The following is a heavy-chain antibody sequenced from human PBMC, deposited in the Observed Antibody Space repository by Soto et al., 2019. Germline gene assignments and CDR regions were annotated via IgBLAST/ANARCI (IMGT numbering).Heavy chain of an antibody. J-gene: IGHJ3*02. D-gene: IGHD3-22*01. Sequence: SETLSLTTTVSGGSISSGGYYWSWIRQHPGKGLEWIGYIYYSGSTYYNPSLKSRVTISVDTSKNQFSLKLSSVTAADTAVYYCARGRKYYYDSSGYQTPDAFDIWGQGTMVTVSS. CDR1: GGSISSGGYY. V-gene: IGHV4-31*03. CDR3: ARGRKYYYDSSGYQTPDAFDI. CDR2: IYYSGST.